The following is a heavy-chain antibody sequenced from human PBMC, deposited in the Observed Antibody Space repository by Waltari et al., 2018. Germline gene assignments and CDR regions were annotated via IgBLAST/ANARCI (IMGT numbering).Heavy chain of an antibody. CDR1: GFTFSSYC. CDR3: AKGGGLGTGA. J-gene: IGHJ4*02. CDR2: INSDGSST. V-gene: IGHV3-74*01. D-gene: IGHD7-27*01. Sequence: EVQLVESGGGLVQPGGSLRLSCEAYGFTFSSYCMHWVRQAPGKGLVGVSRINSDGSSTSYADSVKGRFTISRDNAKNTLYLQMNSLRAEDTAVYYCAKGGGLGTGAWGQGTLVTVSS.